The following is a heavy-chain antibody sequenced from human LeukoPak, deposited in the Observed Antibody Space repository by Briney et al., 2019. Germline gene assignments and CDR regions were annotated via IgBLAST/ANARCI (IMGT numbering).Heavy chain of an antibody. CDR1: GGSFSGYY. J-gene: IGHJ6*03. CDR2: FHYSGST. V-gene: IGHV4-34*01. Sequence: SETLSLTCAVYGGSFSGYYWGWIRQPPGKGLEWIGTFHYSGSTYYNPSLTSRVTISVDTSKNQFSLKLSSVTAADTAVYYCARHKDYYYSYMDVWGKGTTVTISS. CDR3: ARHKDYYYSYMDV.